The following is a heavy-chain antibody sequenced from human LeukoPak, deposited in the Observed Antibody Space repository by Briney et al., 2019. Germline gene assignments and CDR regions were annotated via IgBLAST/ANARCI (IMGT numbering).Heavy chain of an antibody. Sequence: PGRSLRLSCAASRFTFSNYNMHWVRQAPGKGLEWISYITGSSSTVYYADSVKGRFTISRDNAKSSLYLQMSSLRAEDTAVYYCAREPTYTNSWYTTCDYWGQGTLVTVSS. V-gene: IGHV3-48*01. J-gene: IGHJ4*02. CDR3: AREPTYTNSWYTTCDY. D-gene: IGHD6-19*01. CDR1: RFTFSNYN. CDR2: ITGSSSTV.